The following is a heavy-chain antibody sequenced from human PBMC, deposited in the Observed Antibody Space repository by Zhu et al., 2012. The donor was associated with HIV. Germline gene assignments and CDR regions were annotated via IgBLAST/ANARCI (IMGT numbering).Heavy chain of an antibody. V-gene: IGHV4-4*07. CDR1: GGSISGYY. CDR3: ARVSEGVTTRNYYFDH. D-gene: IGHD1-7*01. J-gene: IGHJ4*02. CDR2: IYPSGST. Sequence: QVQLQESGPGLVKPSETLSLTCSVSGGSISGYYWSWIRQPAGRGLVWIGRIYPSGSTKYNPSLKSRVTMSVDTSKNQFSLNLTSVTAAGTAVYYCARVSEGVTTRNYYFDHWGQGSLVTVSS.